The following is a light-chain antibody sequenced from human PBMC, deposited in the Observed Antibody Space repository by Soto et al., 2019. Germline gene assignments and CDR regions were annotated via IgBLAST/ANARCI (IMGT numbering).Light chain of an antibody. CDR3: QKYGSSPST. Sequence: EIELTRSPGTLSLSPGERATLSCRASQSVSSTYLAWYQQKPGQAPRLLIYGTSSRATGIPDKFIGSGSWKDLTLTIRRLEREDVAVYYCQKYGSSPSTFGQGTKV. J-gene: IGKJ1*01. CDR2: GTS. V-gene: IGKV3-20*01. CDR1: QSVSSTY.